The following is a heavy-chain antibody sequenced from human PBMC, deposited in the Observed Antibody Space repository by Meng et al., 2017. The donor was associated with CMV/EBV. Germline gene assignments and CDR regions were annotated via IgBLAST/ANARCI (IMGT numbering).Heavy chain of an antibody. CDR1: GFTFSSYG. J-gene: IGHJ6*02. V-gene: IGHV3-20*04. CDR3: ARDRASGSFLYYYYGMDV. Sequence: GGSLRLSCAASGFTFSSYGMSWVRQAPGKGLEWVSGINWNGGSTGYADSVKGRFTISRDNAKNSLYLQMNSLRAEDTALYYCARDRASGSFLYYYYGMDVWGQGTTVTVSS. CDR2: INWNGGST. D-gene: IGHD3-10*01.